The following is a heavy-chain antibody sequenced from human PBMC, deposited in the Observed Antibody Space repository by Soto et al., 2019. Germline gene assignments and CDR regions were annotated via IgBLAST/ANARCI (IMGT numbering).Heavy chain of an antibody. CDR1: GYIFANYY. CDR2: INPYGGST. D-gene: IGHD2-8*01. J-gene: IGHJ4*02. Sequence: QVQLVQSGAEVKEPGASVKVLCKASGYIFANYYMHWVRQAPGQGLEWMAIINPYGGSTNYAQNFQGRLTLTSDTSTSTAYMELSSLRSEGTAVYYCARDLLRADSWGQRTLVTVSS. V-gene: IGHV1-46*01. CDR3: ARDLLRADS.